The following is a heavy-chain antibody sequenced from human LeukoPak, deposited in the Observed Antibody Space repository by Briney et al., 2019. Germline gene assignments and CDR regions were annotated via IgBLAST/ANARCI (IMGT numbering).Heavy chain of an antibody. V-gene: IGHV4-34*01. D-gene: IGHD3-22*01. J-gene: IGHJ6*03. CDR1: GGSFSGYY. Sequence: SETLSLTCAVYGGSFSGYYWSWLRQPPGKGLEWIGEINHSGSTNYNPSLKSRVTISVDTSKNQSSLKLSSVAAADTAVYYCARFTMIVVPKAYYYYYMDVWGKGTTVTVSS. CDR2: INHSGST. CDR3: ARFTMIVVPKAYYYYYMDV.